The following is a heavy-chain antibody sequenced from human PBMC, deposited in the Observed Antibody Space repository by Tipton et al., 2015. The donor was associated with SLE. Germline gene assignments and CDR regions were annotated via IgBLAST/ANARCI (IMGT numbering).Heavy chain of an antibody. CDR1: GFTFSSYE. D-gene: IGHD6-13*01. CDR2: ISSSGSII. V-gene: IGHV3-48*03. J-gene: IGHJ6*03. Sequence: SLRLSCAASGFTFSSYEMNWVRQAPGKGLEWVSYISSSGSIIYYADSVKGRSTISRDNTKNSLYLQMNSLRVDDTAVYYCARHREQQLGYYYYMDVWGKGTTVTVSS. CDR3: ARHREQQLGYYYYMDV.